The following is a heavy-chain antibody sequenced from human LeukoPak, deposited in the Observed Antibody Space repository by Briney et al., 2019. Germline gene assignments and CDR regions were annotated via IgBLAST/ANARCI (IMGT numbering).Heavy chain of an antibody. CDR1: GGSISSSSYY. CDR3: ARDAAWIAAAAL. J-gene: IGHJ4*02. D-gene: IGHD6-13*01. V-gene: IGHV4-39*07. Sequence: PSETLSLTCTVSGGSISSSSYYWGWIRQPPGKGLEWIGSIYYSGSTYYNPSLKSRVTISVDTSKNQFSLKLSSVTAADTAVYYCARDAAWIAAAALWGQGTLVTVSS. CDR2: IYYSGST.